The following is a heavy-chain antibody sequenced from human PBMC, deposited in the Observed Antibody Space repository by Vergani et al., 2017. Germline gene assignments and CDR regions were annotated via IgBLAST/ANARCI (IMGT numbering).Heavy chain of an antibody. J-gene: IGHJ1*01. Sequence: EVHLEESGGGLVQPGGSLRLSCAASGFTLGDYYMAWIRLAPGQGLDWVASIKRDGTETFYVDSVKGRFTISRDNAKTTLYLQMNSLRDEDRGVYYCARISGGSAPYLHYWGQGTLVTVAS. V-gene: IGHV3-7*01. CDR1: GFTLGDYY. CDR3: ARISGGSAPYLHY. CDR2: IKRDGTET. D-gene: IGHD2-15*01.